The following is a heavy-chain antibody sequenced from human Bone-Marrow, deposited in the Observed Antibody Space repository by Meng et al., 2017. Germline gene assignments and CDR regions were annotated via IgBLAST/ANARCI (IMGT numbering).Heavy chain of an antibody. CDR1: GGSISSSNC. J-gene: IGHJ4*02. V-gene: IGHV4-4*02. CDR2: IYQSGST. D-gene: IGHD4-17*01. Sequence: VPRGGSGPGLVKPSGHLSLTCAVSGGSISSSNCWSWVRQPPGKGLEWIGEIYQSGSTNYNPSLKSRVTISVDKSKNQFSLKLSSVTAADTAVYYCARPDYGDYLYYFDYWGQGALVTVSS. CDR3: ARPDYGDYLYYFDY.